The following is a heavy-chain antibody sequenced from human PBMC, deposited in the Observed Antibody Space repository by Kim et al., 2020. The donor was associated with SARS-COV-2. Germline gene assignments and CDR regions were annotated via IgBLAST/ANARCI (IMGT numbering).Heavy chain of an antibody. CDR2: IIPMFETA. CDR1: GGDFSRYT. V-gene: IGHV1-69*06. CDR3: TRRGSSSWYDY. D-gene: IGHD6-13*01. J-gene: IGHJ4*02. Sequence: SVKVSCKASGGDFSRYTVSWVRQAPGQGLQWMGGIIPMFETANYAQKFQGRVTITADKSTSTVYMELSSLTSDYTAVYYCTRRGSSSWYDYWGQGTLVTVSS.